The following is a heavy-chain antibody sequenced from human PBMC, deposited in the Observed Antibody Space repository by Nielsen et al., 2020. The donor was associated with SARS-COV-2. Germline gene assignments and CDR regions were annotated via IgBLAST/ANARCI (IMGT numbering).Heavy chain of an antibody. J-gene: IGHJ4*02. CDR2: FDPEDGET. Sequence: ASVKVSCKVSGYTLTELSMHWVRQAPGKGLEWMGGFDPEDGETIYALKFQGRVTVTEDTSTDTAYMELSSLRSEDTAVYYCATGGYYDSSGYSFDYWGQGTLVTVSS. CDR3: ATGGYYDSSGYSFDY. V-gene: IGHV1-24*01. CDR1: GYTLTELS. D-gene: IGHD3-22*01.